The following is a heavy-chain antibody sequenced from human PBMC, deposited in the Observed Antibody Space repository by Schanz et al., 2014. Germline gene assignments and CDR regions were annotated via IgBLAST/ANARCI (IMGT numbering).Heavy chain of an antibody. D-gene: IGHD5-12*01. CDR2: MYINSGST. Sequence: EVQLVESGGGLIQPGGSLRLSFSFSFFTYNTPYMICLRHAPGKGLEWISSMYINSGSTQYADSVKGRFIISRDSSKNTLFLQMNSLRAEDTAVYFCARDGGRDGYNLAFDVWGQGTLVTVSS. CDR1: FFTYNTPY. J-gene: IGHJ3*01. CDR3: ARDGGRDGYNLAFDV. V-gene: IGHV3-53*01.